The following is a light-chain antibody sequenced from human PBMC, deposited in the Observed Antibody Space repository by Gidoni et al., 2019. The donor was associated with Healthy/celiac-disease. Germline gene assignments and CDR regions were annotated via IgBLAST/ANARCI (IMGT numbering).Light chain of an antibody. V-gene: IGKV1D-8*01. CDR1: QGICSY. CDR2: AAS. CDR3: QQYYSFPLT. Sequence: VIWMTQSPSLLSASTGDRVTISCLISQGICSYVAWYQQKPGKDPELLIYAASTLQRGVPSRFSGSGSWTDFTLTISCLHSEDFATYYCQQYYSFPLTFGQGTKVEIK. J-gene: IGKJ1*01.